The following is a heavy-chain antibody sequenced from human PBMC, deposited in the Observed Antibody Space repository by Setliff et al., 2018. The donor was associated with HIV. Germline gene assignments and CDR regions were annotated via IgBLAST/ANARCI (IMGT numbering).Heavy chain of an antibody. CDR1: GFTFRSYW. Sequence: PGGSLRLSCAASGFTFRSYWMHWVRQAPGPGKGLVWVSRINSDGSSRSYADSVKGRFTISRDNAKNTLYLQMNSLRADDTAVYYCARDQTYYFDSSGYSLGYWGQGTLVTVSS. V-gene: IGHV3-74*01. CDR3: ARDQTYYFDSSGYSLGY. CDR2: INSDGSSR. J-gene: IGHJ4*02. D-gene: IGHD3-22*01.